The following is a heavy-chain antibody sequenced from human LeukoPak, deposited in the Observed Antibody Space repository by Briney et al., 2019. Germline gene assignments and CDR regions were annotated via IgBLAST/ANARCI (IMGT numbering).Heavy chain of an antibody. CDR3: AKDFYFTSSGSYKDDY. CDR1: GFTFSSYA. CDR2: ISGSGGST. Sequence: PGGSLRLSCAASGFTFSSYAMSWVRQAPGKGLEWVSAISGSGGSTYYADSVKGRFTISRDNSKNTLYLQMNSLRAEDTAVYYCAKDFYFTSSGSYKDDYWGQGTLVTVSS. D-gene: IGHD3-10*01. J-gene: IGHJ4*02. V-gene: IGHV3-23*01.